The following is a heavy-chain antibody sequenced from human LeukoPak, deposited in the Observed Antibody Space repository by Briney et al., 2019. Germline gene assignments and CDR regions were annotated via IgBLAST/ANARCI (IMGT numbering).Heavy chain of an antibody. CDR3: ARENTMVRGVTLYYFDY. D-gene: IGHD3-10*01. CDR1: GFSFRSYG. J-gene: IGHJ4*02. Sequence: PGRSLRLSCAASGFSFRSYGIHWVRQAPDKGLEWVAVIWYDGSKKYYADSVKGRFTISRDNSKNTLYLQMDSLRAEDTAVYYCARENTMVRGVTLYYFDYWGQGTLVTVSS. CDR2: IWYDGSKK. V-gene: IGHV3-33*01.